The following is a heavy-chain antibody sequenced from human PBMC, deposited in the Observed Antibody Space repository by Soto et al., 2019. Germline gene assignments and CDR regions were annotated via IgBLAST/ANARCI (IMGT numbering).Heavy chain of an antibody. CDR3: ARGLYNWNPRERYYYGMDV. V-gene: IGHV1-3*01. D-gene: IGHD1-20*01. CDR1: GYTFTSYA. J-gene: IGHJ6*02. CDR2: INAGNGNT. Sequence: VKVSCKASGYTFTSYAMHWVRQAPGQRLEWMGWINAGNGNTKYSQKFQGRVTITRDTSASTAYMELSSLRSEDTAVYYCARGLYNWNPRERYYYGMDVWGQGTTVTSP.